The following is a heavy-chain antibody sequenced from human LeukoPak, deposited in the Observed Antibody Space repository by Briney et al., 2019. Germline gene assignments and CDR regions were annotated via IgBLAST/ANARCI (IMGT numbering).Heavy chain of an antibody. J-gene: IGHJ4*02. CDR3: ARTTSTAGY. CDR1: GGSISSSSYY. CDR2: IYYSGST. Sequence: SETLSLTCTVSGGSISSSSYYWGWIRQPPGKGLEWIGSIYYSGSTYYDPALKSRYTISADTPKNQFSLTLSSVTAADTAVYSCARTTSTAGYWGQGTLVTVSS. D-gene: IGHD1-1*01. V-gene: IGHV4-39*01.